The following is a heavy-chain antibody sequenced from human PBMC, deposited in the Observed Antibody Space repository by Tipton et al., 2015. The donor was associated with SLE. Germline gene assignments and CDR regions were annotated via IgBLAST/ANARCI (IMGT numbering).Heavy chain of an antibody. CDR1: GGSVSSGSYY. Sequence: TLSLTCTVSGGSVSSGSYYWSWIRQPPGKGLEWIGYIYYSGSTNYNPSLKSRVTISVDTSKNQFSLKLSSVTAADTAVYYCARDLGYSYGTWFAPWGQETLVTVSS. CDR2: IYYSGST. CDR3: ARDLGYSYGTWFAP. J-gene: IGHJ5*02. V-gene: IGHV4-61*01. D-gene: IGHD5-18*01.